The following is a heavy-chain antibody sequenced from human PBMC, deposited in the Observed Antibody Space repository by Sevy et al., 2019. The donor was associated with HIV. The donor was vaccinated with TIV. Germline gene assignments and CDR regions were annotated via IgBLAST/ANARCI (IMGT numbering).Heavy chain of an antibody. CDR1: GGSVSNPNYY. J-gene: IGHJ5*02. V-gene: IGHV4-39*01. Sequence: SETLSLTCSVSGGSVSNPNYYWGWIRQPPGKGLEWIGSIYYSGATSYNPSLKSRVTISVDTSKNQFSLKLSSVTAADPAVYYCARLLSGYSSGWPLIPEGFGWFDPWGQGTLVTVSS. CDR3: ARLLSGYSSGWPLIPEGFGWFDP. CDR2: IYYSGAT. D-gene: IGHD6-19*01.